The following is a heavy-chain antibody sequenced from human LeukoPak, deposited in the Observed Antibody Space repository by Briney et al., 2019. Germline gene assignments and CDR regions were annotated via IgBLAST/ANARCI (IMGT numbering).Heavy chain of an antibody. J-gene: IGHJ4*02. CDR2: INHSGST. V-gene: IGHV4-34*01. D-gene: IGHD5-24*01. Sequence: SETLSLTCAVYGGSFSGYYWSWIRQPQGKGLEWIGEINHSGSTNYNPSLKSRVTISVDTSKNQFSLKLSSVTAADTAVYYCARGRRWLQDWGQGTLVTVSS. CDR3: ARGRRWLQD. CDR1: GGSFSGYY.